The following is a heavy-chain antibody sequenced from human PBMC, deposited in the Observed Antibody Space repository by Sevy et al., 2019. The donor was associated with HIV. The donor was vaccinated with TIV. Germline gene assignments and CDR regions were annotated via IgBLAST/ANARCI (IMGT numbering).Heavy chain of an antibody. CDR1: GFTFNSYW. D-gene: IGHD5-12*01. Sequence: GNLRLSCAASGFTFNSYWMSWVRQAPGKGLEWVANIKQDGSEKYYVDSVKGRFTISRDNSQNSLFLQMNTLRAEDTAVYYCAREGSPYDTYYYYYGMDVWGQGTTVTVSS. J-gene: IGHJ6*02. V-gene: IGHV3-7*01. CDR2: IKQDGSEK. CDR3: AREGSPYDTYYYYYGMDV.